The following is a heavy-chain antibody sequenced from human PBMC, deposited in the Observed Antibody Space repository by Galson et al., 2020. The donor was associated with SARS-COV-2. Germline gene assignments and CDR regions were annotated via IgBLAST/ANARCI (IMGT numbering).Heavy chain of an antibody. Sequence: SLKISCAASGFTFDDYAMHWVRQAPGKGLEWVSGISWNSGSIGYADSVKGRFTISRDNAKNSLYLQMNSLRAEDTALYYCAKDGGPGAEREDLLGYYYGMDVWGQGTTVTVSS. CDR1: GFTFDDYA. D-gene: IGHD1-26*01. CDR2: ISWNSGSI. J-gene: IGHJ6*02. V-gene: IGHV3-9*01. CDR3: AKDGGPGAEREDLLGYYYGMDV.